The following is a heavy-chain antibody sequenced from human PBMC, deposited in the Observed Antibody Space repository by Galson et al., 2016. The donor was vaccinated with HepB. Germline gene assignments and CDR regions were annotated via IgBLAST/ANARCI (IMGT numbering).Heavy chain of an antibody. CDR3: ANYHEGDFDY. CDR2: ISGSGGLT. CDR1: GFTFSSYA. Sequence: SLRLSCAASGFTFSSYAMEWVRQAPGKGLEWVSGISGSGGLTYYADSVKGRFTISRDNSKNTLYLQMSSLRAEDTAIYYCANYHEGDFDYWGQGTLVTVSS. V-gene: IGHV3-23*01. J-gene: IGHJ4*02.